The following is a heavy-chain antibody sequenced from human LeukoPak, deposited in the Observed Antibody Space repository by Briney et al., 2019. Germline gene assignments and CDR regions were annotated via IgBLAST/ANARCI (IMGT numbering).Heavy chain of an antibody. Sequence: ASVTVSCKASGYTFTGYYMHWVRQAPGQGLEWMGWINPNSGGTNYAQKFQGRVTMTRDTSISTAYMELSRLRSDDTAAYYCARELEGYYYDLDYWGQGTLVTVSS. CDR1: GYTFTGYY. CDR2: INPNSGGT. D-gene: IGHD3-22*01. J-gene: IGHJ4*02. V-gene: IGHV1-2*02. CDR3: ARELEGYYYDLDY.